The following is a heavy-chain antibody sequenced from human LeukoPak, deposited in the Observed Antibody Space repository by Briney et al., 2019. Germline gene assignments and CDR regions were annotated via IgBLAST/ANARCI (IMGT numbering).Heavy chain of an antibody. D-gene: IGHD3-16*02. CDR3: ATDLNLGEFSLYAPFDY. J-gene: IGHJ4*02. V-gene: IGHV1-69*04. CDR2: IIPIVDIG. CDR1: GGTFNTFA. Sequence: SVKVSCKASGGTFNTFAISWVRRAPGQGLEWMGRIIPIVDIGKTAQKFQGRVSITADKSTSTGYLELTNLRSEDTAVYYCATDLNLGEFSLYAPFDYWGQGTLVTVPS.